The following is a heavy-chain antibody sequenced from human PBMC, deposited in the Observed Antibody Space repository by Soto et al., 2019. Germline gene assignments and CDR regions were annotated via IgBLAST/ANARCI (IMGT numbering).Heavy chain of an antibody. V-gene: IGHV1-69*01. J-gene: IGHJ4*02. CDR1: EGTFNSYA. Sequence: QAQVVQSGAEVRKPGSSVKLSCKASEGTFNSYAIAWVRQAPGQGLEWMGGIIPYYNTLNYAQKFQDRVTITADDSTNTGCMELSSLRSDDTAVYFCASGASRWCPYFFDSWAQGTLVTVSS. CDR3: ASGASRWCPYFFDS. CDR2: IIPYYNTL. D-gene: IGHD6-13*01.